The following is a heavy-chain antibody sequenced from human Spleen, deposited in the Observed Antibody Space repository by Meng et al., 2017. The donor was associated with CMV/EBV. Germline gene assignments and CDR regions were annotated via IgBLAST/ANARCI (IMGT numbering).Heavy chain of an antibody. CDR2: IYFSGNT. CDR3: SRAGGGNYNWVDP. Sequence: SGCSISSGGYYWSWIRQHPGKGLEWIWYIYFSGNTYYTPSLKSRVTISVDTSKNQFSLKLSSVTVADTAVYYCSRAGGGNYNWVDPWGQGTLVTVSS. J-gene: IGHJ5*02. V-gene: IGHV4-31*02. D-gene: IGHD4-23*01. CDR1: GCSISSGGYY.